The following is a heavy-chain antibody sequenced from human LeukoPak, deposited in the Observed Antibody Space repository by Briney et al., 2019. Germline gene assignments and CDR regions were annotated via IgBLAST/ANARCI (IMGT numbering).Heavy chain of an antibody. Sequence: ASVKVSCKASGYSFTSSDIHWVRQATGQGLEWMGWMNPNSGNTGYAQKFQGRVTMTRDTSITTAYMELSSLRSEDTAVYYCARAGYCSSTSCYINPHYYYYYYYMDVWGKGTTVTVSS. CDR1: GYSFTSSD. CDR3: ARAGYCSSTSCYINPHYYYYYYYMDV. D-gene: IGHD2-2*01. CDR2: MNPNSGNT. J-gene: IGHJ6*03. V-gene: IGHV1-8*01.